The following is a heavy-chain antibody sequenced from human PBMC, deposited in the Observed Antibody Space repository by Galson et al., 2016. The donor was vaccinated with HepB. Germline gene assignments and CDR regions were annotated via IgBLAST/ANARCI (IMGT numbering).Heavy chain of an antibody. CDR2: IKGDGSRY. CDR3: AAPPSGF. CDR1: GFTFNNYW. Sequence: SLRLSCAASGFTFNNYWMTWVRQAPGNGLEWVANIKGDGSRYYHLDSVRGLFTISSDNAQSSLYLHMDSLRAEDTAMYFWAAPPSGFWGQGTLVAVSS. D-gene: IGHD6-25*01. J-gene: IGHJ4*01. V-gene: IGHV3-7*01.